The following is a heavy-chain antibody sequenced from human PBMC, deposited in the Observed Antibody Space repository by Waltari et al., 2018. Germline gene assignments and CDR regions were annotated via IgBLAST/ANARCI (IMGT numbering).Heavy chain of an antibody. V-gene: IGHV4-39*01. D-gene: IGHD4-17*01. Sequence: QVHLQESGPGLVKPSETLSLTCTVSGGSISSNYNWGWIRQPPGKGLEWMGNMQYRGSTFYNPSLESRVTISLDTSRNQFSLRLSSVYAADTAVYFCGRIAFGDDGGYFQYWGQGTLVTGSS. J-gene: IGHJ1*01. CDR1: GGSISSNYN. CDR2: MQYRGST. CDR3: GRIAFGDDGGYFQY.